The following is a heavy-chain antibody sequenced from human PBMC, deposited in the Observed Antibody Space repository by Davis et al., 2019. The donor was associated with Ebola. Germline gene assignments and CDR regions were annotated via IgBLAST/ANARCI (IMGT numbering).Heavy chain of an antibody. V-gene: IGHV3-23*01. J-gene: IGHJ4*02. CDR2: ISSGGRNT. Sequence: PGGSLRLSCTASGFSFDYYAMNWVRQAPGKGLEWVSFISSGGRNTYYSNSVKGRFTISRDNSQNTLYLQMNSLRADDTALYYCAKDRRDGYNPFDHWGQGTLVTVSS. D-gene: IGHD5-24*01. CDR3: AKDRRDGYNPFDH. CDR1: GFSFDYYA.